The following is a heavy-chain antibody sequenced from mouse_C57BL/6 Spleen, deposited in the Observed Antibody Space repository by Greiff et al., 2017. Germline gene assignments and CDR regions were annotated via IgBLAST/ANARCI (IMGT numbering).Heavy chain of an antibody. CDR1: GYTFTSYW. Sequence: QLQQPGAELVKPGASVKLSCKASGYTFTSYWMQWVKQRPGQGLEWIGEIDPSDSYTNYNQKFKGKATLTVDTSSSTAYMQLSSLTSEDSAVYYCAILTGSIAYWGQGTLVTVSA. J-gene: IGHJ3*01. D-gene: IGHD4-1*01. CDR3: AILTGSIAY. CDR2: IDPSDSYT. V-gene: IGHV1-50*01.